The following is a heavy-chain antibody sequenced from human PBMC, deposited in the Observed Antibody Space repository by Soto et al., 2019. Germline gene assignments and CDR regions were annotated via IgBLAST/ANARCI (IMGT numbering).Heavy chain of an antibody. J-gene: IGHJ4*02. CDR3: ARDYFEDF. Sequence: EVQLLESGGGWVQPGGSLRLSCATSGFTFSTYAMTWVRQAPGKGLDWVSVISGSNNNTWYADSVKGRFTISRDNSKNTLYLQMSSLRAEDTSVYYCARDYFEDFWGQGTLVTVSS. CDR2: ISGSNNNT. CDR1: GFTFSTYA. V-gene: IGHV3-23*01. D-gene: IGHD3-22*01.